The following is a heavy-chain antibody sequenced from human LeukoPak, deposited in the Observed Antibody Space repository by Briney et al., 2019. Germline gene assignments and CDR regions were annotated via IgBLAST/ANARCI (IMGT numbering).Heavy chain of an antibody. Sequence: GGSLRLSCTVSGFTFSSYSMHWVRQTPGEGLQWVPYISSTSYTIYYADSVRGRFTISRDNAKSSLYLQMNSLRAEDTGVYFCARAPCGGDCYSVLDPWGQGTLVTVSS. CDR3: ARAPCGGDCYSVLDP. J-gene: IGHJ5*02. CDR1: GFTFSSYS. D-gene: IGHD2-21*02. V-gene: IGHV3-48*04. CDR2: ISSTSYTI.